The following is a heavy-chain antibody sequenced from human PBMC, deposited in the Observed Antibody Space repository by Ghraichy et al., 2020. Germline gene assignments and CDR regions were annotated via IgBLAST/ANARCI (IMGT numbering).Heavy chain of an antibody. D-gene: IGHD6-19*01. CDR2: ISYDGSNK. CDR3: AGSGWYGN. CDR1: GFTFSSYG. J-gene: IGHJ4*02. Sequence: GGSLRLSCAASGFTFSSYGMHWVRQAPGKGLEWVAVISYDGSNKNYADSVKGRFTISRDNSKNTLYLQMNSLRTEDTAVYYCAGSGWYGNWGQGTLVTVSS. V-gene: IGHV3-30*03.